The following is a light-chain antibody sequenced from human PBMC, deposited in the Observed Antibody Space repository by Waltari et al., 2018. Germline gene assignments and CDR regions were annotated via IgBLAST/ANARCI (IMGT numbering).Light chain of an antibody. V-gene: IGLV3-10*01. CDR3: YSTDSSGTQRV. Sequence: SYELTQPPSVSVSPGQAARITCSGDALPKKYAYWYQQKAGQAPGMVSYEDSKRPSGIPEGFSGSSSGATATLTLSGAQVEDEGDYYCYSTDSSGTQRVFGGGTKLTVL. CDR2: EDS. J-gene: IGLJ2*01. CDR1: ALPKKY.